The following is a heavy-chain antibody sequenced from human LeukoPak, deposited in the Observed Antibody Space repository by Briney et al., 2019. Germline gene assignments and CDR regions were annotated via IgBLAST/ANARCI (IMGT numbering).Heavy chain of an antibody. CDR2: VYGGGST. CDR1: GFTFSSNY. J-gene: IGHJ3*02. CDR3: ARLSESSAYGAFDI. D-gene: IGHD3-22*01. Sequence: GGSLRLSCAASGFTFSSNYMGWVRQAPGKGLEWVSVVYGGGSTYYPDSVKGRFTISRDNSQNTLYLQMDSLRAEDTAVYYCARLSESSAYGAFDIWGQGTMVTVSS. V-gene: IGHV3-66*02.